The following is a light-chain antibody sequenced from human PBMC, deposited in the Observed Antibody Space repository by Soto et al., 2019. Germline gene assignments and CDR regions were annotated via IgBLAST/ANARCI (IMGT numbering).Light chain of an antibody. Sequence: EIVMPQSPATLSVSPGDTATLSCRASQSIGSNVGWYQQKPGQAPRLLIYGASTRATGISARFSGSGSGTEFSITISSVQSEDLAVDDCQEYNTWCLINFGQGTRLEIK. CDR3: QEYNTWCLIN. J-gene: IGKJ5*01. V-gene: IGKV3-15*01. CDR2: GAS. CDR1: QSIGSN.